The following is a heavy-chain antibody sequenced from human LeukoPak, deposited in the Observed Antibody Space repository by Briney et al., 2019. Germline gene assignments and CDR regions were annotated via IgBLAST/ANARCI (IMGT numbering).Heavy chain of an antibody. CDR2: AFSAGST. Sequence: SSETLSLTCTVSGGSISSSNYLWGWVPQPPGKSLEWIGIAFSAGSTYYNPSLKSRVTISVDTSMNQFSLRLNSVIAADTAVYYCARRTSGKNWFDPWGQGTLVTVSS. CDR3: ARRTSGKNWFDP. CDR1: GGSISSSNYL. J-gene: IGHJ5*01. D-gene: IGHD3-10*01. V-gene: IGHV4-39*01.